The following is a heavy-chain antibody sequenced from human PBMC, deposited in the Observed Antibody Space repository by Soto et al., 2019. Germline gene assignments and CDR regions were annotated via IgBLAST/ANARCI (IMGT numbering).Heavy chain of an antibody. Sequence: PGGSLRLSCAASGFTFSSYAMSWVRQAPGKGLEWVSAISGSGGSTYYADSVKGRFTISRDNSKNTLYLQMNSLRAEDTAVYYCAKGPNYDTYYYYGMDVWGQGTTVTVSS. V-gene: IGHV3-23*01. CDR1: GFTFSSYA. J-gene: IGHJ6*02. CDR3: AKGPNYDTYYYYGMDV. D-gene: IGHD3-9*01. CDR2: ISGSGGST.